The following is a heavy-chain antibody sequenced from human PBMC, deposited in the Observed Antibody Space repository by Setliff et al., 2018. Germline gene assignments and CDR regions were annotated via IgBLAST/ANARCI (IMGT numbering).Heavy chain of an antibody. V-gene: IGHV3-21*01. Sequence: PGGSLSLSCAASGFTFSTHSMNWVRQAPGKGLEWVPSISRSSTHIYYADSMKGRFTISRDNAKNSLYLQMNSLRAEDTAVYYCASAGHSGSWFPFDAFHIWGQGTMVTVSS. CDR3: ASAGHSGSWFPFDAFHI. CDR2: ISRSSTHI. J-gene: IGHJ3*02. CDR1: GFTFSTHS. D-gene: IGHD6-13*01.